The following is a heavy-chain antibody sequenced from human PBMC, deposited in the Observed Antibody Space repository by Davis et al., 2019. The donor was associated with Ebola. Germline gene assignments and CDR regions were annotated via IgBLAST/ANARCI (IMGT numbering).Heavy chain of an antibody. CDR2: IIPIFGTA. CDR3: AQMAGYCSSTSCPDGAFDI. CDR1: GGTFSSYA. V-gene: IGHV1-69*13. Sequence: SVQVSCKASGGTFSSYAISWVRQAPGQGLEWMGGIIPIFGTANYAQKFQGRVTITADESTSTAYMELSSLRSEDTAVYYCAQMAGYCSSTSCPDGAFDIWGQGTMVTVSS. J-gene: IGHJ3*02. D-gene: IGHD2-2*01.